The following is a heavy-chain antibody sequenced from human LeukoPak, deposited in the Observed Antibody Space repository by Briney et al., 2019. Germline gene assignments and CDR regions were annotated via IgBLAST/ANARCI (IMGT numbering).Heavy chain of an antibody. CDR3: ARDRGPGYSYGVLDY. CDR1: GFNFNNYW. Sequence: GGSLRLSCAASGFNFNNYWMTWVRQTPGKGLECVANIKQDGSAKFYVDYVKGRFTISRDNAKNSMYLKMNSLRAEDTAVYYCARDRGPGYSYGVLDYRGQGTLVTVSS. J-gene: IGHJ4*02. D-gene: IGHD5-18*01. V-gene: IGHV3-7*01. CDR2: IKQDGSAK.